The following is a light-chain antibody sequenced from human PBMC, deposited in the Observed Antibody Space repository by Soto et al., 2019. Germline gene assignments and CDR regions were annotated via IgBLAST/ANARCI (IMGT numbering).Light chain of an antibody. CDR2: EGV. J-gene: IGLJ1*01. V-gene: IGLV2-23*01. CDR3: CSYGGSYYV. CDR1: SCDVGSYNL. Sequence: QSALTQPASVSGSPGQSITISCTGTSCDVGSYNLVSWYQQHPGKAPKLMIYEGVRRPSGVSNRFSGSKSGNTASLTISGLQAEDEADYYCCSYGGSYYVFGTGTKVTVL.